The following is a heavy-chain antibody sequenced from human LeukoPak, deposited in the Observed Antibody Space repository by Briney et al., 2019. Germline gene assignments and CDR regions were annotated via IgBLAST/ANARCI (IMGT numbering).Heavy chain of an antibody. Sequence: ASVKVSCKASGYTFTSYDINWVRQAPGQGLEWMGWMNPNSGNTGYAQKFQGRATMTRNTSISTAYMELSSLRSEDTAVYYCARGDFWSGCWSGAWGQGTLVTVSS. V-gene: IGHV1-8*01. D-gene: IGHD3-3*01. CDR3: ARGDFWSGCWSGA. J-gene: IGHJ4*02. CDR1: GYTFTSYD. CDR2: MNPNSGNT.